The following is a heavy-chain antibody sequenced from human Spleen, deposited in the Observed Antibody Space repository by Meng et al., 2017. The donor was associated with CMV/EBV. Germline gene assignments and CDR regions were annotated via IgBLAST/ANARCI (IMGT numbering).Heavy chain of an antibody. CDR2: INPMSGDT. J-gene: IGHJ6*02. V-gene: IGHV1-2*02. Sequence: ASVKVSCKTSGYTFTGYYIQWVRQAPGQGREWMGWINPMSGDTKYAQKFLGRVTMTRDTSISTASMDLRRLRSDDTAFYYCARLYVTCSGPRCQGDEYYYYGMDVWGHGTTVTVSS. CDR1: GYTFTGYY. CDR3: ARLYVTCSGPRCQGDEYYYYGMDV. D-gene: IGHD2-15*01.